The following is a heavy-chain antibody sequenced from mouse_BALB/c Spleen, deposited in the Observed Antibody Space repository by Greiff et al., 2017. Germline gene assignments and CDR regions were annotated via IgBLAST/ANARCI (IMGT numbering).Heavy chain of an antibody. CDR3: ARDGGYDYDYAMDY. CDR1: GFSLTSYG. J-gene: IGHJ4*01. CDR2: IWAGGST. Sequence: VQLKESGPGLVAPSQSLSITCTVSGFSLTSYGVHWVRQPPGKGLEWLGVIWAGGSTNYNSALMSRLSISKDNSKSQVFLKMNSLQTDDTAMYYCARDGGYDYDYAMDYWGQGTSVTVSS. D-gene: IGHD2-4*01. V-gene: IGHV2-9*02.